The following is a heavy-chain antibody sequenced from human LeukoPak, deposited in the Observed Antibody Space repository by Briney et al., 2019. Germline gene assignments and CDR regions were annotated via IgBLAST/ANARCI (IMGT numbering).Heavy chain of an antibody. CDR2: IGGSGQNT. CDR1: GFTFSIYA. CDR3: AKTVTTQAYYWYFDL. D-gene: IGHD4-17*01. V-gene: IGHV3-23*01. J-gene: IGHJ2*01. Sequence: PGGSLRLSCAASGFTFSIYATSWVRQAPGKGLEWVSAIGGSGQNTNYADSVKGRFTISRDNSRNTLYLDMNILRAEDTAVYYCAKTVTTQAYYWYFDLWGRGTLVTVSS.